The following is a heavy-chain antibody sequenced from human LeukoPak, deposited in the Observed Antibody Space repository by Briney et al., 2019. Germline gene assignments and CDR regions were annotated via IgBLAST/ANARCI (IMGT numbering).Heavy chain of an antibody. D-gene: IGHD3-3*01. CDR3: ARGRLRGTIFGVVTKPYYYYYGMDV. J-gene: IGHJ6*02. Sequence: KSSETLSLTCAVYGGSFSGYYWSWIRQPPGKGLEWIGEINHSGSTNYNPSLKSRVTISVDTSKNQFSLKLSSVTAADTAVYYCARGRLRGTIFGVVTKPYYYYYGMDVWGQGTTVTVSS. V-gene: IGHV4-34*01. CDR2: INHSGST. CDR1: GGSFSGYY.